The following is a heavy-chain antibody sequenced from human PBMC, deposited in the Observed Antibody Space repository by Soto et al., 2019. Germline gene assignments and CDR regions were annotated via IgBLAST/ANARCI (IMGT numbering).Heavy chain of an antibody. J-gene: IGHJ5*02. CDR3: AREQGRGYCSGGSCYSGSWFDP. Sequence: SETLSLTCTVSGGSISSGGYSWSWIRQPPGKGLEWIGYIYHSGSTYYNPSLKSRVTISVDRSKNQFSLKLSSVTAADTAVYYCAREQGRGYCSGGSCYSGSWFDPWGQGTLVTVSS. CDR2: IYHSGST. V-gene: IGHV4-30-2*01. CDR1: GGSISSGGYS. D-gene: IGHD2-15*01.